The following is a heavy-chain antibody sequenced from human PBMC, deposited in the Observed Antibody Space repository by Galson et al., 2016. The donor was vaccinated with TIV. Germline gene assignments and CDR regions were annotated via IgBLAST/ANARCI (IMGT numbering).Heavy chain of an antibody. J-gene: IGHJ6*03. Sequence: SETLSLTCTVSGFSMNRGACYWAWIRQPPGKGLQWIGNIYYTGGTYYNPSLRSRVTISIDTAKNNFSLKLNSVTAADTAIYYCAREAGELVPVDYYYYYIDVWGKGTTVTVSS. CDR3: AREAGELVPVDYYYYYIDV. D-gene: IGHD3-16*01. CDR2: IYYTGGT. V-gene: IGHV4-39*07. CDR1: GFSMNRGACY.